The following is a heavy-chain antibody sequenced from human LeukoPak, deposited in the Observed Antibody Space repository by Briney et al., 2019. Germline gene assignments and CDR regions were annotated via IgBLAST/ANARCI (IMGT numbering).Heavy chain of an antibody. CDR1: GFTFSSYG. Sequence: PGRSLRLSCAASGFTFSSYGMHWVRQAPGKGLEWVAVISSDGSSRYYADSVKGRFTISRDNSKNTLHLQMNSLRAEDTAVYYCARDLLLWFGELSGDSDYWGQGTLVTVSS. CDR3: ARDLLLWFGELSGDSDY. V-gene: IGHV3-30*03. D-gene: IGHD3-10*01. J-gene: IGHJ4*02. CDR2: ISSDGSSR.